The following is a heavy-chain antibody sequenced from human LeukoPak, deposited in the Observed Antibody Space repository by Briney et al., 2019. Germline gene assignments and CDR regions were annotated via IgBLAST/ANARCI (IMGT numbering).Heavy chain of an antibody. V-gene: IGHV1-24*01. CDR1: GYTLTELS. Sequence: ASVTVSCKVSGYTLTELSMHWVRQAPGKGLEGMGGFDPEDGETIYAQKFQGRVTMTEDTSTDTAYMELSSLRSEDTAVYYCATETMITFGGVIVPYYFDYWGQGTLVTVSS. D-gene: IGHD3-16*02. J-gene: IGHJ4*02. CDR2: FDPEDGET. CDR3: ATETMITFGGVIVPYYFDY.